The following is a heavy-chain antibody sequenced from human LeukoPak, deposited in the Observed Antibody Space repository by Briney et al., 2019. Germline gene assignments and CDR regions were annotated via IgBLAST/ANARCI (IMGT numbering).Heavy chain of an antibody. CDR2: IYYSGST. J-gene: IGHJ6*02. V-gene: IGHV4-59*08. CDR3: ATGPQTAPWGYYYYYGMDV. D-gene: IGHD3-16*01. CDR1: GGSISSYY. Sequence: SETLSLTCTVSGGSISSYYWSWIRQPPGKGLEWIGYIYYSGSTNYNPSLKSRVTISVDTSKNQFSLKLSSVTAADTAVYYCATGPQTAPWGYYYYYGMDVWGQGTTVTVSS.